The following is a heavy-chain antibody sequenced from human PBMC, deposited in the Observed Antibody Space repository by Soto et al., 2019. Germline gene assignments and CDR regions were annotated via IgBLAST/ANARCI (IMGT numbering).Heavy chain of an antibody. D-gene: IGHD6-6*01. V-gene: IGHV1-3*01. CDR2: IDAGNGNT. J-gene: IGHJ4*02. Sequence: ASVKVSCKASGYTFTSYAMHWVRQAPGQRLEWMGWIDAGNGNTKYSQKFQGRDTITRDTSASTAYMELSSLRSEDTAVYYCARAPGGSSSFVDYWGQGTLVTVSS. CDR3: ARAPGGSSSFVDY. CDR1: GYTFTSYA.